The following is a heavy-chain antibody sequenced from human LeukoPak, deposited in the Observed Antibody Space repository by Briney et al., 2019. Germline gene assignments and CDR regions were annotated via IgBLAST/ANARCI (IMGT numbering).Heavy chain of an antibody. J-gene: IGHJ4*02. CDR1: AYTFTGYY. V-gene: IGHV1-2*02. Sequence: ASVKVSFKASAYTFTGYYMHWVRQAPGQGLEWMGWINPNSGGTNYAQKFQGRVTMTRDTSISTAYMELSRLRSDDTAVYYCASYSGSYSSDFDYWGQGTLVTVSS. D-gene: IGHD1-26*01. CDR3: ASYSGSYSSDFDY. CDR2: INPNSGGT.